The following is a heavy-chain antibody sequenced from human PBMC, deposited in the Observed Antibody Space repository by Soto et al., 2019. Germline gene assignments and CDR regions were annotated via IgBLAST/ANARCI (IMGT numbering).Heavy chain of an antibody. CDR3: ARGSSAADGIFES. J-gene: IGHJ4*02. D-gene: IGHD6-13*01. V-gene: IGHV4-4*07. CDR1: GDSVSSDY. Sequence: QVQLQESGPGLVKPSETLSLTCTVSGDSVSSDYWSWVRQPAGKGLEWIGRSNLSGSTNYNPSLRSRVTMSVDTSKHEYSLKLSSVTAADTAVYYCARGSSAADGIFESWGQGTLVIVSS. CDR2: SNLSGST.